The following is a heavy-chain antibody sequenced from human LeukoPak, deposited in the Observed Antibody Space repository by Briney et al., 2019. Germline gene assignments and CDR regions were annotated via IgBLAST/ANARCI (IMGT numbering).Heavy chain of an antibody. Sequence: GGSLRLSCAASGFTFGSYSMNWVRQAPGKGLEWVSSISSSSSYIYYADSVKGRFTISRDNAKSSLYLQMNSLRAEDMALYYCAKGRSVAGLGQVDYFDYWGQGTLVTVSS. CDR3: AKGRSVAGLGQVDYFDY. V-gene: IGHV3-21*04. CDR1: GFTFGSYS. J-gene: IGHJ4*02. CDR2: ISSSSSYI. D-gene: IGHD3/OR15-3a*01.